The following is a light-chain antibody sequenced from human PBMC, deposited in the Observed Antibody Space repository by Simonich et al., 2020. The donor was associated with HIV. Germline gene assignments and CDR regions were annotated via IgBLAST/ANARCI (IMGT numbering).Light chain of an antibody. CDR2: AAS. Sequence: DIQMTQSPSSLSASVGDRVTITCRASQSISSNLNWYQQKPGKAPKLLIYAASSLQSGVPSRFRGSGSGTAFTLTISSLQPEDFATYYCQQSYSTPLTFGGGTKVEIK. V-gene: IGKV1-39*01. CDR3: QQSYSTPLT. CDR1: QSISSN. J-gene: IGKJ4*01.